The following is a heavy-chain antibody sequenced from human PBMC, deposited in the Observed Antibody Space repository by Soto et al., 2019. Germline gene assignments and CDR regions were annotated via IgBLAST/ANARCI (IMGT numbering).Heavy chain of an antibody. D-gene: IGHD3-22*01. J-gene: IGHJ4*02. CDR1: GLTLGHYA. CDR3: TWWPKYDSSGLYWD. Sequence: GEYLRLSSTASGLTLGHYAMSGGRQAPGKGMEWVGFIRSKAYGGTTEYAASVKGRFTISRDDSKSIAYLQMNSLKTEDTAGYYCTWWPKYDSSGLYWDWGKGSRVTGSS. CDR2: IRSKAYGGTT. V-gene: IGHV3-49*04.